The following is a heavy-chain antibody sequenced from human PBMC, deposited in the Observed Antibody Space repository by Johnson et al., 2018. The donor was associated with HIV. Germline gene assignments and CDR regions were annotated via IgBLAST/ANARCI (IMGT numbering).Heavy chain of an antibody. CDR1: RFTFSSYA. CDR2: IQYDGTNK. J-gene: IGHJ3*02. D-gene: IGHD2-15*01. V-gene: IGHV3-30*02. CDR3: AKAEDEGLPFDT. Sequence: QVQLVESGGGVVQPGGSLRLSCAASRFTFSSYAMHWVRQAPGKGLEWVAFIQYDGTNKNYADSVKGRFTISRDNYKNILYLQMNSLRDEDTAVYYCAKAEDEGLPFDTWGQGTMGSVSS.